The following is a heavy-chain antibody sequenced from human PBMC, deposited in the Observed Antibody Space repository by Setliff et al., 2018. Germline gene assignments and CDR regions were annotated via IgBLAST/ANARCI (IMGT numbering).Heavy chain of an antibody. Sequence: SETLSLTCTVSDDSFTSSRYYWGWIRQAPGSGLEWIGSISYSVTPYYNASVESRVTISIDTSRNQFSLELRSVTVADTATYYCVRPGGTTVVARHFDYWGSGILVTVSS. CDR1: DDSFTSSRYY. CDR2: ISYSVTP. D-gene: IGHD2-15*01. V-gene: IGHV4-39*01. CDR3: VRPGGTTVVARHFDY. J-gene: IGHJ4*01.